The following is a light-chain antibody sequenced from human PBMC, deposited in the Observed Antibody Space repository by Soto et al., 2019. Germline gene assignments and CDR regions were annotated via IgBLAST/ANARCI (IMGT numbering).Light chain of an antibody. J-gene: IGLJ2*01. V-gene: IGLV2-8*01. CDR2: EVS. CDR3: TSYAGSNNVV. CDR1: SSDVGAYNY. Sequence: QSVLTQPPSASGSPGQSVTISCTGTSSDVGAYNYVSWYQQHPGKAPKLMIYEVSKRPSGVPDRFSGSNSGNTASLTVSGLQAEDAADYCCTSYAGSNNVVFGGGTKLTVL.